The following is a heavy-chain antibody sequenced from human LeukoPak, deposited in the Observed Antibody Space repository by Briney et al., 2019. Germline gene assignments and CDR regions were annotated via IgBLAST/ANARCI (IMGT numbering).Heavy chain of an antibody. CDR3: ARGYYDSSGSPFDY. CDR1: GGSISGYY. Sequence: PSETLSLTCTVSGGSISGYYWSWIRQPPGKGLEWIGYIYYSGSTNYNPSLKSRVTISVDTSKNQFSLKLSSVTAADTAVYYCARGYYDSSGSPFDYWGQGTLVTVSS. D-gene: IGHD3-22*01. V-gene: IGHV4-59*01. CDR2: IYYSGST. J-gene: IGHJ4*02.